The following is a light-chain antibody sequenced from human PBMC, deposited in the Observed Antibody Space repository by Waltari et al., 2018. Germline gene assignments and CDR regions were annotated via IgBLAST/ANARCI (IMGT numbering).Light chain of an antibody. CDR3: CSCAGVTPYVL. CDR2: EVT. V-gene: IGLV2-23*02. CDR1: RSDVGTYDL. J-gene: IGLJ2*01. Sequence: QSALTQPASVSGSPGQSITISCAGSRSDVGTYDLVSWYQQHPGKAPKLIIYEVTKRPSGGPDRFSGSKSGNTASLTISGLQAADEADYYCCSCAGVTPYVLFGGGTKVTVL.